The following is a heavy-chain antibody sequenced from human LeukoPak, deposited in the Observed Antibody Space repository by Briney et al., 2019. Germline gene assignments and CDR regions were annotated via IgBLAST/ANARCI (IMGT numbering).Heavy chain of an antibody. CDR1: GFTFSSYA. D-gene: IGHD6-19*01. CDR2: ISGSGGST. J-gene: IGHJ4*02. Sequence: VGSLRLSCAASGFTFSSYAMSWVRQAPGKGLEWVSAISGSGGSTYYADSVKGRFTISRDNSKNTLYLQMNSLRAEDTAVYYCAKLGEQWLVPSFDYWGRGTLVTVSS. V-gene: IGHV3-23*01. CDR3: AKLGEQWLVPSFDY.